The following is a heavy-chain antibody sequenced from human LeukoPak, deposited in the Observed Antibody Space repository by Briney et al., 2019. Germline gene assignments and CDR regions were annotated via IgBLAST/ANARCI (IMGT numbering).Heavy chain of an antibody. D-gene: IGHD3-10*01. CDR3: AKRAPGSGTSLYYFDY. V-gene: IGHV3-74*01. CDR2: INSDGSSA. Sequence: GGSLRLSCAASGFTFSSYWMHWVRQGPGKGLVWVSRINSDGSSATYADSVKGRFTISRDNSKNTLYLQMNSLRAEDTAVYYCAKRAPGSGTSLYYFDYWGQGTLVTVSS. J-gene: IGHJ4*02. CDR1: GFTFSSYW.